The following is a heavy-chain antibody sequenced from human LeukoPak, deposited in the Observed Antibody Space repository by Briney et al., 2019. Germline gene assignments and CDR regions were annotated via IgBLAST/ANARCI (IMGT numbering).Heavy chain of an antibody. D-gene: IGHD3-3*01. CDR2: ISYDGSNK. J-gene: IGHJ6*03. Sequence: GGSLRLSCAASGFTFSSYAMHWVRQAPGKGLEWVAVISYDGSNKYYADSVKGRFTISRDNSKNTLYLQMNSLRAEDTAVYYCARDVYLRFLEWFQATQNYMDVWGRGTTVTASS. CDR1: GFTFSSYA. V-gene: IGHV3-30*01. CDR3: ARDVYLRFLEWFQATQNYMDV.